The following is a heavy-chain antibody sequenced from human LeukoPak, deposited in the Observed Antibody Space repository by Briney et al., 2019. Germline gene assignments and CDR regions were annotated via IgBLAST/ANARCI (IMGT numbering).Heavy chain of an antibody. D-gene: IGHD3-22*01. CDR3: ARLDTMIVVPRD. V-gene: IGHV4-59*04. CDR1: GGSISSYY. CDR2: IYYSGST. J-gene: IGHJ4*02. Sequence: SETLSLTCTVSGGSISSYYWSWIRQPPGKGLEWIGYIYYSGSTYYNPSLKSRVTISVDTSKNQFSLKLSSVTAADTAVYYCARLDTMIVVPRDWGQGTLVTVSS.